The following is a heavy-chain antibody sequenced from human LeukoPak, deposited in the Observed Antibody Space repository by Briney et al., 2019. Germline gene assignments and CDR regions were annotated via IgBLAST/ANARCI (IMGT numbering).Heavy chain of an antibody. Sequence: PGGSLRLSCAASGFTFSSYAMSWVRQAPGKGLEWVSTVSGDSGSTYYADSVKGRFTISRDNSKNTLYLQMNNLRAEDTAVYYCAKDREYSAYDSDYWGQGTLVTVSS. CDR2: VSGDSGST. CDR1: GFTFSSYA. J-gene: IGHJ4*02. CDR3: AKDREYSAYDSDY. V-gene: IGHV3-23*01. D-gene: IGHD5-12*01.